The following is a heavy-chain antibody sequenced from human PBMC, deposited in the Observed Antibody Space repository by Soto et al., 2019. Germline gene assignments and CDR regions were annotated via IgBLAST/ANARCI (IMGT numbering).Heavy chain of an antibody. D-gene: IGHD1-26*01. CDR3: ARSGVWEPSDY. Sequence: VQLVQAGAEVKKPGASVKVSCKASGYTFASYGISWARQAPGQGLEWMGWISAYNGITSYAKELQGRVTMTTDTSTSTAYMELRRQRSDDTAVYYCARSGVWEPSDYWGQGTVVNVSS. CDR1: GYTFASYG. J-gene: IGHJ4*02. V-gene: IGHV1-18*01. CDR2: ISAYNGIT.